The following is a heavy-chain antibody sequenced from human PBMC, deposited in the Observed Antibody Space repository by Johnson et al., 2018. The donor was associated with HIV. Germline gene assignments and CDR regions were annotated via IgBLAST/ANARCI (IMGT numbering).Heavy chain of an antibody. Sequence: VHLVESGGGVVQPGRSLRLSCAASGFTVSSNYMSWVRQAPGKGLEWVSVIYSGGSTYYADSVKGRFTISRDNSKNSLYLQMNSLRAEDTAVYYCARDLYPFGPVQAFDIWGQGTMVTVSS. V-gene: IGHV3-66*02. CDR2: IYSGGST. D-gene: IGHD3-10*01. J-gene: IGHJ3*02. CDR1: GFTVSSNY. CDR3: ARDLYPFGPVQAFDI.